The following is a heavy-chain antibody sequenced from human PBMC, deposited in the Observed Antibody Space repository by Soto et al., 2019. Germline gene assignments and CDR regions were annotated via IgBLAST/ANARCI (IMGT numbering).Heavy chain of an antibody. CDR3: ASYYCSSTSCYSGSEIDY. CDR1: GVSISSSNYY. J-gene: IGHJ4*02. V-gene: IGHV4-39*02. Sequence: SETLSLTCTVSGVSISSSNYYWGWIRQPPGKGLEWIGNIYYTGSTNYNPSLKSRVTISVDTSMNHFSLKLSSVTAADTALYYCASYYCSSTSCYSGSEIDYWGQGTLVTVSS. D-gene: IGHD2-2*01. CDR2: IYYTGST.